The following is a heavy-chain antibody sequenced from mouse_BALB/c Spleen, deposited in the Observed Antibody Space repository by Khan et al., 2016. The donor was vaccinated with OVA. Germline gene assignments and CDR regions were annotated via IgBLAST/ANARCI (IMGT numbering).Heavy chain of an antibody. CDR1: GFTFSSYT. CDR2: ITSGGSYT. V-gene: IGHV5-6-4*01. J-gene: IGHJ3*01. Sequence: LVQSGGDLVKPGGSLKLSCAASGFTFSSYTMSWVRQTPEKRLEWVVTITSGGSYTYYPDSVKGRFTISRDNAKNTLYLQMSSLKSEDTAMYYYTASYWGQGTLVTVSA. CDR3: TASY.